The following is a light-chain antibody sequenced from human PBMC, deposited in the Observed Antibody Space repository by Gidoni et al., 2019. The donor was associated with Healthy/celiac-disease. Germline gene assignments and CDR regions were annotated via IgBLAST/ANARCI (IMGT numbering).Light chain of an antibody. Sequence: DIQMTQSPSSLSASVGDRVTITCRASQSISSYLNWYQQKPGKAPKLLIYAAPSLQSGVPSRFSGSGSGTEFTLTISRLQPEDFATYYCQQSDSTPQTFGQGTKVEIK. CDR1: QSISSY. CDR2: AAP. J-gene: IGKJ1*01. CDR3: QQSDSTPQT. V-gene: IGKV1-39*01.